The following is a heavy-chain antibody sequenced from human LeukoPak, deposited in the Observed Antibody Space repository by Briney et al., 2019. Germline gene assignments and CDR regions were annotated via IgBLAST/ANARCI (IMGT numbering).Heavy chain of an antibody. Sequence: GGSLRLSCTGSGFTLSSYAMNWVRRAPGQGLEWVSSISSSSSDKYYTDSVKGRFTISRDNAKNSLYLQMNSLRAEDTAVYYCVTDYGGSSGAFDIWGQGTMVTVSS. V-gene: IGHV3-21*01. D-gene: IGHD4-23*01. CDR1: GFTLSSYA. CDR2: ISSSSSDK. J-gene: IGHJ3*02. CDR3: VTDYGGSSGAFDI.